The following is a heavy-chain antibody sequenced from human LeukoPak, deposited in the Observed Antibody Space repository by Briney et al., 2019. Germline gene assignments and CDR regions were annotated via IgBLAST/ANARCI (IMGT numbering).Heavy chain of an antibody. CDR3: ATGDYFDD. CDR2: ISGSTYYI. V-gene: IGHV3-21*01. J-gene: IGHJ4*02. Sequence: GSLRLSCAASGFIFRTSVMNWVRQAPGKGLEWVSFISGSTYYINYADSVKGRFTISRDNAKNSLYLQLDSLSADDTAVYYCATGDYFDDWGQGTLVTVSS. CDR1: GFIFRTSV.